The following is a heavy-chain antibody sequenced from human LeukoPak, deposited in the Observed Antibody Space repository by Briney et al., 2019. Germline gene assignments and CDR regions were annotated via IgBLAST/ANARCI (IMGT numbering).Heavy chain of an antibody. Sequence: GGSLRLSCAASGFTFSSSWMHWVRQAPGKGLVWVSRINSDASVTTYADSVKGRFTISRDNAKNTVWLQMDSLRADDTAVYYCVRGVNGSSEYWGQGTLVTVSS. CDR1: GFTFSSSW. D-gene: IGHD2-15*01. CDR2: INSDASVT. V-gene: IGHV3-74*01. J-gene: IGHJ4*02. CDR3: VRGVNGSSEY.